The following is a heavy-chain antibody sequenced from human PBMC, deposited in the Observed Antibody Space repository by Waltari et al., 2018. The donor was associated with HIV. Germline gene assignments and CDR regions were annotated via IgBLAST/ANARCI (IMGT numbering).Heavy chain of an antibody. J-gene: IGHJ6*02. Sequence: QLQLQESGPGLVTPSETLSLTCTVSGGPIRSSSTYYWGWISQPPGKGLEWIGSFYYGGSTYYHPSLKSRVTISVETSRNQFSLKLTSMTAADTGIYYCARATYSYGLDVWGQGTTVTVSS. CDR2: FYYGGST. V-gene: IGHV4-39*01. CDR1: GGPIRSSSTYY. CDR3: ARATYSYGLDV.